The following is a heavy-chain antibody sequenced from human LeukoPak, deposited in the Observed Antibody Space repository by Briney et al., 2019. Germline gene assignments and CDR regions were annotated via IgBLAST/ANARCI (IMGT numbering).Heavy chain of an antibody. CDR2: INPNSGDT. CDR3: ARDQGYDSTRLGSY. D-gene: IGHD3-22*01. J-gene: IGHJ4*02. CDR1: GYTFTGYY. V-gene: IGHV1-2*02. Sequence: ASVKVSCKASGYTFTGYYMHWVRQAPGQGLEWMGWINPNSGDTNFAPKFQDRVTMTWDTSISTAYMELSSLRSDDTAVYYCARDQGYDSTRLGSYWGQGTLVTVSS.